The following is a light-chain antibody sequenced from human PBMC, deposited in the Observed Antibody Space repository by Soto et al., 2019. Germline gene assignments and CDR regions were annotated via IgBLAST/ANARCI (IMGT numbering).Light chain of an antibody. Sequence: DIQMTQSSSTLSSSVGDRVTITCRASQSISSWLAWYQQKPGQAPKLLIYAASSLQSGVPSRFSGSGSGTDFTLTISSLQPEDFATYYCQQTNSFPQTFGQGTKVDIK. J-gene: IGKJ1*01. V-gene: IGKV1-12*01. CDR1: QSISSW. CDR2: AAS. CDR3: QQTNSFPQT.